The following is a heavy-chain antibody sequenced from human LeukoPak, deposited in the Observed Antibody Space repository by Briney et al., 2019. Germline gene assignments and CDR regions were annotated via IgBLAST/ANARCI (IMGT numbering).Heavy chain of an antibody. CDR3: ARGGIPVGRAVAGKEI. J-gene: IGHJ4*02. D-gene: IGHD6-19*01. CDR2: ISSSSSYI. V-gene: IGHV3-21*01. Sequence: PGGSLRLSCAASGFTFSSYSMNWVRQAPGKGLEWDSSISSSSSYIYYADSVKGRFTISRDNAKNSLYLQMNSLRAEDTAVYYCARGGIPVGRAVAGKEIWGPGTLVTVSS. CDR1: GFTFSSYS.